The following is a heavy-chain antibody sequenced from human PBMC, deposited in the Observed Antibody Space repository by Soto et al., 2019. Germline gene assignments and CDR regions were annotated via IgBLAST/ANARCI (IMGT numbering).Heavy chain of an antibody. D-gene: IGHD5-12*01. J-gene: IGHJ2*01. CDR2: ISLTGNTI. CDR3: ARDRNYDYTWCFDL. CDR1: GFTFSDYY. Sequence: QVQLVESGGGLVKPGGSLRLSCAASGFTFSDYYMSWIRQAPGKGPEWISYISLTGNTIYYADSVKGRFTISRDNAKNSLYLQMNSLRAEDTAVYYCARDRNYDYTWCFDLWGRGTLVTVSS. V-gene: IGHV3-11*01.